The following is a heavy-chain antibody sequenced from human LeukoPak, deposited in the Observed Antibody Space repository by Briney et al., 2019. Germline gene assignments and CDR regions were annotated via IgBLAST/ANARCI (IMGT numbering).Heavy chain of an antibody. CDR2: INYSGST. CDR3: ARGRRYFDWLFQPHYFDY. V-gene: IGHV4-34*01. D-gene: IGHD3-9*01. J-gene: IGHJ4*02. Sequence: SETLSLTCAVYGGSFSGYYWSWIRQPPGKGLEWIGEINYSGSTNYNPSLKSRVTISVDTSKNQFSLKLSSVTAADTAVYYCARGRRYFDWLFQPHYFDYWGQGTLVTVSS. CDR1: GGSFSGYY.